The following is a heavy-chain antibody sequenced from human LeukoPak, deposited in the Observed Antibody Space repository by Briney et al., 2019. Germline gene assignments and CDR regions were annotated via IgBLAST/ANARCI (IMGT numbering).Heavy chain of an antibody. CDR1: AFTFSTYE. D-gene: IGHD2-2*01. CDR2: ISSDGSSK. V-gene: IGHV3-30*04. CDR3: ARDRDCSSTTCFNAFDI. J-gene: IGHJ3*02. Sequence: PGMSVTLSCAASAFTFSTYEMHWLRQAPGKGLVGLTVISSDGSSKYYTDSVEGRFTISRDNSKNTLYLQVNSLRAEDTAVYYCARDRDCSSTTCFNAFDIWGQGTMVTVSS.